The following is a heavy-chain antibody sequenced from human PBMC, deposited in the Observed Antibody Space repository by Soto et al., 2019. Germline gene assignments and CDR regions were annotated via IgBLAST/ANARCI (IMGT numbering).Heavy chain of an antibody. CDR2: IKPDGSAT. J-gene: IGHJ4*02. CDR1: GFAFSNAW. Sequence: EVQLVESGGGFVKPGGSLRVSCAASGFAFSNAWMSWVRQAPGKGLEWVAYIKPDGSATYYVDSVKGRFTISRDNAKNSLYLQMNSLRVEDTSVYYCARAGYCGPGCYYYFDYWGQGTLVTVSS. V-gene: IGHV3-7*01. D-gene: IGHD2-21*02. CDR3: ARAGYCGPGCYYYFDY.